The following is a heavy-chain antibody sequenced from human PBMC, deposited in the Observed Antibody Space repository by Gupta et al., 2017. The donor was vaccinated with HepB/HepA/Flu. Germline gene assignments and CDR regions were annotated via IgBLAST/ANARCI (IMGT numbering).Heavy chain of an antibody. CDR1: DYVFAAYW. J-gene: IGHJ4*02. D-gene: IGHD6-19*01. CDR2: IDPHTSET. Sequence: EVQLVQSGVAVKKPGESLKISCKGSDYVFAAYWLGWVRQMPGKGLEWMGIIDPHTSETRYSPSFRSQVTFSVDKSINTAYVKWNSLQASDTAIYYCARRQSRGWYDYWGQGTLVTVSS. CDR3: ARRQSRGWYDY. V-gene: IGHV5-51*01.